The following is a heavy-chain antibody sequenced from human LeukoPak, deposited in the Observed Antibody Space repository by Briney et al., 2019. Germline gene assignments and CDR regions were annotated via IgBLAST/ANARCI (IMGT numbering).Heavy chain of an antibody. V-gene: IGHV3-7*01. CDR2: IKQDGSEK. CDR1: GFTFSSYW. J-gene: IGHJ4*02. CDR3: ARFESREDFWSGDRLWYFDY. Sequence: GGSLRLSCAASGFTFSSYWMSWVRQAPGKGLEWVANIKQDGSEKYYVDSVKGRFTISRDNAKNSLYLQMNSLRAEDTAVYYCARFESREDFWSGDRLWYFDYWGQGTLVTVSS. D-gene: IGHD3-3*01.